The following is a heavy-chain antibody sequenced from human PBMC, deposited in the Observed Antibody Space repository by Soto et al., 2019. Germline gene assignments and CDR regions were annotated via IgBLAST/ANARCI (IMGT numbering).Heavy chain of an antibody. J-gene: IGHJ5*02. CDR1: GGTFSSYA. Sequence: ASVKVSCKASGGTFSSYAISWVRQAPGQGLEWMGGIIPIFGTASYAQKFQGRVTITADESTSTAYMELSSLRSEDTAVYYCASLSSGYSSSWYWFDPWGQGTLVTVSS. D-gene: IGHD6-13*01. CDR3: ASLSSGYSSSWYWFDP. CDR2: IIPIFGTA. V-gene: IGHV1-69*13.